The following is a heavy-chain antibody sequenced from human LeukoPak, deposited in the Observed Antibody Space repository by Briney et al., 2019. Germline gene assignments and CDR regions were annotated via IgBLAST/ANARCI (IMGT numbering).Heavy chain of an antibody. D-gene: IGHD1-26*01. V-gene: IGHV3-23*01. J-gene: IGHJ4*02. CDR2: ISDSGGRT. CDR1: GFTFSTYA. Sequence: PGGSLRLSCAASGFTFSTYAMNWVRQAPGKGLEWVSAISDSGGRTYHADSVRGRFTISRDSSKNTLYLQMNSLRAEDTAVYYCAKRGNYYSFDYWGQGTLVTVSS. CDR3: AKRGNYYSFDY.